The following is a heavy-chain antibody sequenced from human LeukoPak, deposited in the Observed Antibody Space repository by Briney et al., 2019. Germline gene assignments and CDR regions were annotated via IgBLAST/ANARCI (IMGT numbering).Heavy chain of an antibody. V-gene: IGHV3-7*04. Sequence: PGGSLRLSCAASGFTFSRHWMGWVRQAPGKGLEWVAHIKQDGSQYYVDSVKGRFIISRDNAKNSLDLQMNSLRAEDTAVYYCAGGVSYWGRGTLVTVSS. CDR2: IKQDGSQ. CDR1: GFTFSRHW. CDR3: AGGVSY. J-gene: IGHJ4*02.